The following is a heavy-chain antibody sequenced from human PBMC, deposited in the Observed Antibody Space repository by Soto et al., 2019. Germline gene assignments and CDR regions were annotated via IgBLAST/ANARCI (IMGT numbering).Heavy chain of an antibody. Sequence: QVQLVQSGAEVKKPESSVRVSCKASGGTFNNYAITWVRQAPGQGLEWLGGTIPMFGTTNYAEKFQGRVTITADESTNTAYMELSSLRSEDTAIYYCTRCGIRYHSIVYYLGIDGMDVWGQGTTVIVSS. CDR1: GGTFNNYA. J-gene: IGHJ6*02. CDR3: TRCGIRYHSIVYYLGIDGMDV. D-gene: IGHD3-22*01. CDR2: TIPMFGTT. V-gene: IGHV1-69*12.